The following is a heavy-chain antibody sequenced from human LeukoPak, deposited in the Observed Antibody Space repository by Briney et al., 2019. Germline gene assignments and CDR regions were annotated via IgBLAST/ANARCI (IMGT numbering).Heavy chain of an antibody. CDR3: AREHSSGWYENYYYYYGMDV. J-gene: IGHJ6*04. V-gene: IGHV3-7*03. CDR1: GFTFSSYW. CDR2: IKQDGSEK. Sequence: GGSLRLSCAASGFTFSSYWMSWVRQAPGKGLEWVANIKQDGSEKYYVDSVKGRFTISRDNAKNSLYLQMISLRAEDTAVYYCAREHSSGWYENYYYYYGMDVWGKGTTGTVS. D-gene: IGHD6-19*01.